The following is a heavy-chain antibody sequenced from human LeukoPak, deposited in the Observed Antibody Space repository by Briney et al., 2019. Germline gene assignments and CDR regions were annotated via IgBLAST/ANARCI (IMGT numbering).Heavy chain of an antibody. V-gene: IGHV3-64*01. Sequence: PGGSLRLSCAASGFSFSSYSMHWVRQAPGKGLEYVSAISSNGGSTYYANSVKGRFTISRDNSKNTLYLQMGSLRAEDMAVYYCARDLNRGLHLDCSSTSCSPGTVFDYWGQGTLVTVSS. CDR3: ARDLNRGLHLDCSSTSCSPGTVFDY. CDR1: GFSFSSYS. CDR2: ISSNGGST. J-gene: IGHJ4*02. D-gene: IGHD2-2*01.